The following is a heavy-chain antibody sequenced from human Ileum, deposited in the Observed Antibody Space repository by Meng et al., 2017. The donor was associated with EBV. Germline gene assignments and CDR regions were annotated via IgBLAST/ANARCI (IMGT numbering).Heavy chain of an antibody. D-gene: IGHD1-14*01. CDR2: IGLSADAI. V-gene: IGHV3-11*01. Sequence: QILRVGSGGGLVKAGGSLRLSCAASGFTFSDYSLSWIRQAPGKGLQVIASIGLSADAIYYADSVKGRFTISRDNANNSLYLQMNNLRVDETAVYYCAGRNNWFDPWGQGTLVTVSS. J-gene: IGHJ5*02. CDR3: AGRNNWFDP. CDR1: GFTFSDYS.